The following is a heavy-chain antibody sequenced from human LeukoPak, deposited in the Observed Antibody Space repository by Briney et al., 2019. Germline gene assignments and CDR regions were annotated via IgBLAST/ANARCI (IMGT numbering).Heavy chain of an antibody. J-gene: IGHJ4*02. CDR1: GGSFSGYY. Sequence: SETLSLTCAVYGGSFSGYYWSWVRQPPGKGLEWIGEINNSGSTNYNPSLKSRVTISVDTSKNQSSLKLSSVTAADTAVYYCARAGPDSSGYSFDYWGQGTLVTVSS. D-gene: IGHD3-22*01. V-gene: IGHV4-34*01. CDR2: INNSGST. CDR3: ARAGPDSSGYSFDY.